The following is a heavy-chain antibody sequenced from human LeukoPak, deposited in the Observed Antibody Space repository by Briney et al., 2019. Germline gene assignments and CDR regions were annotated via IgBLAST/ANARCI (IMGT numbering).Heavy chain of an antibody. CDR2: VYYSGST. V-gene: IGHV4-39*02. CDR3: AREERDHDTFDI. D-gene: IGHD1-26*01. Sequence: SETLSLTCTVSGGSIISSDSYWAGIRQPPGKGLEWIASVYYSGSTFYNPSLKSRVAMSVDTSKKQFSLQLSSVTAADRAVYYCAREERDHDTFDIWGQGAMVTVSS. CDR1: GGSIISSDSY. J-gene: IGHJ3*02.